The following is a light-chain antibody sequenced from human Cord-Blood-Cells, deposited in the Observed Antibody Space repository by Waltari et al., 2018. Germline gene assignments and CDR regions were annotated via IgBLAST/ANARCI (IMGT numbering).Light chain of an antibody. CDR1: QSISSY. CDR2: AAS. CDR3: QQSYSTPIT. V-gene: IGKV1-39*01. Sequence: DIQMTQSPSSLSSSVGDRVTITCRSSQSISSYLNWYQQKPGKAPKLLIYAASSLQSAVPSRFSGRGSGKDFTLNSSSQQPEDFATYDCQQSYSTPITFGQGTRLEIK. J-gene: IGKJ5*01.